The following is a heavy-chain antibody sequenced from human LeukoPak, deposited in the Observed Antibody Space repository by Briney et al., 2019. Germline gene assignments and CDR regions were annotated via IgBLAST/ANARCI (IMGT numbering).Heavy chain of an antibody. CDR3: ARGGKPGYSSSWYWFDP. Sequence: SETLSLTCTVSGGSISSGGYYWRWIRQHPGKGLEWIGYIYHSGSTYYNPSLKSRVTISVDRSKNQFSLKLSSVTAADTAVYYCARGGKPGYSSSWYWFDPWGQGTLVTVSS. J-gene: IGHJ5*02. CDR2: IYHSGST. D-gene: IGHD6-13*01. CDR1: GGSISSGGYY. V-gene: IGHV4-30-2*01.